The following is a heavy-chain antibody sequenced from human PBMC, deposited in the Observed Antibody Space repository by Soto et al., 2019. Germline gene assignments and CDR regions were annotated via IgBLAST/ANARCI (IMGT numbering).Heavy chain of an antibody. Sequence: SETLSLTCTVSGGSISSGGYYWSWIGQHPGKGLEWIGYIYYSGSTYYNPSLKSRVTISVDTSKNQFSLKLSSVTAADTAVYQWSKVPARYKWFAHWGQGNLVTLA. CDR2: IYYSGST. CDR1: GGSISSGGYY. J-gene: IGHJ5*02. CDR3: SKVPARYKWFAH. V-gene: IGHV4-31*03.